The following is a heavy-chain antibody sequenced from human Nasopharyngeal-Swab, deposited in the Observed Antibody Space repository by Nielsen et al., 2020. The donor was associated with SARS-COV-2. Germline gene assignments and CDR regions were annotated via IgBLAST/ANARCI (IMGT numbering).Heavy chain of an antibody. CDR2: ISYDGSNK. Sequence: GGSLRLSCAASGFTFSSYGMHWVRQAPGKGLEWVAVISYDGSNKYYADSVKGRFTISRDNSKNTLYLQMNSLRAEDTAVYYCARTWIRVPDAFDIWGQGTMVTVSS. CDR3: ARTWIRVPDAFDI. CDR1: GFTFSSYG. D-gene: IGHD5-18*01. V-gene: IGHV3-30*03. J-gene: IGHJ3*02.